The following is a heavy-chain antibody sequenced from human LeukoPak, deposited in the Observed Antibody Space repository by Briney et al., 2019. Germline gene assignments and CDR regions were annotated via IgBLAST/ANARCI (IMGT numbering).Heavy chain of an antibody. CDR1: GYTFTSYY. CDR3: ARARITIFGVVTTSGYMDV. V-gene: IGHV1-46*01. D-gene: IGHD3-3*01. Sequence: APVKVSCKASGYTFTSYYMHWVRQAPGQGLEWMGIINPSGGSTSYAQKFQGRVTMTRDMSTSTVYMELSSLRSEDTAVYYCARARITIFGVVTTSGYMDVWGKGTTVTVSS. J-gene: IGHJ6*03. CDR2: INPSGGST.